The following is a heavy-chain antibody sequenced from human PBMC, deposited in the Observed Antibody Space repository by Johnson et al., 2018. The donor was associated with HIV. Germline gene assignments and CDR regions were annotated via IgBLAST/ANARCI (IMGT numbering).Heavy chain of an antibody. Sequence: VHLVESGGGLIQPGGSLRLSCAASGFTISSNYMSWVHQAPGMGLEWVSITYSAGNTYFADPVRGRFTLSRDNSKNILFLQMNSLRAEDTALYYCAKVMTPVDWHGFDIWGQGTMVTVSS. J-gene: IGHJ3*02. CDR2: TYSAGNT. V-gene: IGHV3-53*01. D-gene: IGHD4-23*01. CDR3: AKVMTPVDWHGFDI. CDR1: GFTISSNY.